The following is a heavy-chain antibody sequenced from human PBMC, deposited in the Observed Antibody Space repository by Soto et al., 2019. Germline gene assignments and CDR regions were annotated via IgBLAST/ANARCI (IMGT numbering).Heavy chain of an antibody. D-gene: IGHD6-19*01. CDR2: ITSDTKTI. Sequence: EVQLVESGGALVQPGGSLRLSCAASGFKFSMYSMNWVRQAPGKGLEWSAYITSDTKTIKYADSVKGRFTISRDNAKNSVYLQMNSLSDEDTAVYYCARSVEGHFDYWGQGTVVTVSS. J-gene: IGHJ4*02. V-gene: IGHV3-48*02. CDR1: GFKFSMYS. CDR3: ARSVEGHFDY.